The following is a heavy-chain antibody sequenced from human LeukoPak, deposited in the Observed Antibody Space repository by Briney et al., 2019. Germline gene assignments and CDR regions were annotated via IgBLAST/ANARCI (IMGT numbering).Heavy chain of an antibody. CDR3: ARGGRTTWHGMDV. Sequence: GRSLRLSCEASGFTFSTYGMHWVRQAPGKGLEWVVVIWYDGSNKNYADSVKGRFTISRDNSKNTLYLQMNSLRAEDTAVYYCARGGRTTWHGMDVWGQGTTVTVSS. CDR1: GFTFSTYG. J-gene: IGHJ6*02. V-gene: IGHV3-33*01. CDR2: IWYDGSNK. D-gene: IGHD4-17*01.